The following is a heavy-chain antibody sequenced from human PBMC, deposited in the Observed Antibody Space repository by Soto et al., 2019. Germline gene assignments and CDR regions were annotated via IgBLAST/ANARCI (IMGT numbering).Heavy chain of an antibody. J-gene: IGHJ4*02. Sequence: SETLSLTCTVSGGSVSSGSYYWSWIRQPPGKGLEWIGYIYYSGSTNYNPSLKSRVTISVDTSKNQFSLKLSSVTAADTAVYYFARGRRDSSGYILFWFDYWGQGTLVTVSS. CDR1: GGSVSSGSYY. CDR3: ARGRRDSSGYILFWFDY. D-gene: IGHD3-22*01. CDR2: IYYSGST. V-gene: IGHV4-61*01.